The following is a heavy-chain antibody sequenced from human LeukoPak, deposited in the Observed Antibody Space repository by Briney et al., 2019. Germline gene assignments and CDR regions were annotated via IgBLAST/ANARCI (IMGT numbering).Heavy chain of an antibody. Sequence: GGSLRLSCAASGFTFSSYSMNWVRQAPGKGLEWVSGISWNSGSIGYADSVKGRFTISRDNAKNSLYLQMNSLRAEDTALYYCAKDTGYYGSGSLFDYWGQGTLVTVCS. V-gene: IGHV3-9*01. J-gene: IGHJ4*02. D-gene: IGHD3-10*01. CDR3: AKDTGYYGSGSLFDY. CDR1: GFTFSSYS. CDR2: ISWNSGSI.